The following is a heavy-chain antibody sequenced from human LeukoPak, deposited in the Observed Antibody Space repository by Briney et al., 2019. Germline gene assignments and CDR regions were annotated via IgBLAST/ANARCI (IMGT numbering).Heavy chain of an antibody. CDR3: ARDSDDSSGYNWFDP. D-gene: IGHD3-22*01. CDR1: GGSISSYH. V-gene: IGHV4-59*01. J-gene: IGHJ5*02. Sequence: PSETLSLTCTVSGGSISSYHWSWIRQPPGKGLEWIGYIYYSGSTNYNPSLKSRVTISVDTSKNQFSLKLSSVTAADTAVYYCARDSDDSSGYNWFDPWGQGTLVTASS. CDR2: IYYSGST.